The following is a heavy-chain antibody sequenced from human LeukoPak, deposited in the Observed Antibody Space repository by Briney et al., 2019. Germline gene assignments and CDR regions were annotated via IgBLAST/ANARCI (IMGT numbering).Heavy chain of an antibody. CDR1: GGSISRYY. J-gene: IGHJ5*02. CDR3: ARALTIFNWFDP. V-gene: IGHV4-59*01. D-gene: IGHD3-3*01. CDR2: IYYSGST. Sequence: SETLSLTCTVSGGSISRYYWSWIRQPPGKGLEWIGYIYYSGSTNYNPSLKSRVTISVDTSKNQFSLKLSSVTAADTAVYYCARALTIFNWFDPWGQGTLVTVSS.